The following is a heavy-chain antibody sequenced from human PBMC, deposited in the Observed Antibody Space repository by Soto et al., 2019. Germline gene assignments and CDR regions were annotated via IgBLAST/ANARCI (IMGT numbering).Heavy chain of an antibody. Sequence: SETLSLTCTVSGGSISSYYWSWIRQPPGKGLEWIGYIYYSGSTNYNPSLKSRVTISVDTSKNQFSLKLSSVTAADTAVYYCVRVRELRSLNWFDPWGQGTLVTVSS. J-gene: IGHJ5*02. CDR1: GGSISSYY. V-gene: IGHV4-59*01. CDR2: IYYSGST. CDR3: VRVRELRSLNWFDP. D-gene: IGHD3-3*01.